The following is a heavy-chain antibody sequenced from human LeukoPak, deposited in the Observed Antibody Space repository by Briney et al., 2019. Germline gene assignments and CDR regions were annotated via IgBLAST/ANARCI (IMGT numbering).Heavy chain of an antibody. CDR1: GVTFSTYG. CDR3: AKGGAAYGEYGG. D-gene: IGHD4-17*01. V-gene: IGHV3-30*18. J-gene: IGHJ6*02. CDR2: ISYEGSNK. Sequence: WGSLRLSCAPSGVTFSTYGMHWVRQAPGKGLEWVAGISYEGSNKYYADSVKGRFPISRDNSKSTLSQQMNSVRAEDTAVYYCAKGGAAYGEYGGRGHGATVTVSS.